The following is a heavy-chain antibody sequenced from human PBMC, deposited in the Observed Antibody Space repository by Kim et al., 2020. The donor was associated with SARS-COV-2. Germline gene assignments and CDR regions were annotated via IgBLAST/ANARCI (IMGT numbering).Heavy chain of an antibody. V-gene: IGHV3-74*01. J-gene: IGHJ2*01. Sequence: GGSLRLSCAASGFTISGYCMRWVRQAPGKGLVWVSAINSYEDRRSYAGSVKGRFSISRDNAKNTLYLQMNRLRDEDTAVYYCARSTSSCGCYWYFDLWG. CDR1: GFTISGYC. CDR3: ARSTSSCGCYWYFDL. CDR2: INSYEDRR. D-gene: IGHD3-3*01.